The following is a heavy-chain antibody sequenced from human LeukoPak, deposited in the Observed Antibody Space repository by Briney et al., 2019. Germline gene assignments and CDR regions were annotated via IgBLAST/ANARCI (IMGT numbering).Heavy chain of an antibody. Sequence: GGCLRLSCAASGFTFSSYSMNWVRQAPGKGLEWVSSISSSSSYIYYADSVKGRFTISRDNAKNSLYLQMNSLRAEDTAVYYCARGATVTPDYWGQGTLVTVSS. CDR3: ARGATVTPDY. CDR1: GFTFSSYS. D-gene: IGHD4-17*01. CDR2: ISSSSSYI. V-gene: IGHV3-21*01. J-gene: IGHJ4*02.